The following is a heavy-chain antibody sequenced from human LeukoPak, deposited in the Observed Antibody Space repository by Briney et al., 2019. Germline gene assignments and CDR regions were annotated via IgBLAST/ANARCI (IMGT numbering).Heavy chain of an antibody. CDR2: ISSSGSTI. CDR3: AKFIAAPFYFDY. D-gene: IGHD6-13*01. V-gene: IGHV3-48*03. J-gene: IGHJ4*02. Sequence: GGSLRLSCAASGFTFSSYEMNWVRQAPGKGLEWVSCISSSGSTIYYADSVKGRFTISRDNAKNSLYLQMNSLRAEDTAVYYCAKFIAAPFYFDYWGQGTLVTVSS. CDR1: GFTFSSYE.